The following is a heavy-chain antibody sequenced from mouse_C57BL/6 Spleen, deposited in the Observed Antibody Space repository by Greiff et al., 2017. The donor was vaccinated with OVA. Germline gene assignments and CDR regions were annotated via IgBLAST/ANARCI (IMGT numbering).Heavy chain of an antibody. D-gene: IGHD2-5*01. Sequence: VMLVESGPGLVAPSQSLSITCTASGFSLTSYGVHWVRQPPGKGLEWLVVIWSDGNKANNSAHKIRLSITKSNSNCQVCLKLNRLQSDDTDMYFCARHASYSNLYSFDYWGQGTTLTVSS. J-gene: IGHJ2*01. CDR2: IWSDGNK. V-gene: IGHV2-6-1*01. CDR1: GFSLTSYG. CDR3: ARHASYSNLYSFDY.